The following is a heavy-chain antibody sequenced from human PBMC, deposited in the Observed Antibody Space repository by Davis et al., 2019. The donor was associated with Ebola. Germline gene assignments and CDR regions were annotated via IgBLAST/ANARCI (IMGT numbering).Heavy chain of an antibody. CDR2: ISYDGSNK. CDR3: AKDGGLWFGELLYYYYGMDV. D-gene: IGHD3-10*01. Sequence: GSLRLSCAASGFTFSSYAMHLVRQAPGKGLGWVAVISYDGSNKYYADSVKGRFTISRDNAKNSLYLQMNSLRAEDTAVYYCAKDGGLWFGELLYYYYGMDVWGQGTTVTVSS. CDR1: GFTFSSYA. V-gene: IGHV3-30-3*01. J-gene: IGHJ6*02.